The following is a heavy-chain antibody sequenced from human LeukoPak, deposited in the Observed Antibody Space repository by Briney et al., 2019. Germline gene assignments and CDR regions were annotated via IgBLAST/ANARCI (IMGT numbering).Heavy chain of an antibody. J-gene: IGHJ4*02. Sequence: SVKVSCKASGGTFSSYALSWVRQAPGQGLEWMGGIIPILGTANYAQKFQGRVTITADESTSTAYMELSSLRSEDTAVYYCAAVVPAVVGYFDYWGQGTLVTVSS. CDR3: AAVVPAVVGYFDY. V-gene: IGHV1-69*13. D-gene: IGHD2-2*01. CDR2: IIPILGTA. CDR1: GGTFSSYA.